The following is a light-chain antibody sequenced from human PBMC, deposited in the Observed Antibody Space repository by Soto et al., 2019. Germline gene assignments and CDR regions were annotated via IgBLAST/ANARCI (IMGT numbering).Light chain of an antibody. CDR3: HQYNNWPPGST. V-gene: IGKV3-15*01. CDR1: QRVSTN. J-gene: IGKJ4*01. CDR2: GAS. Sequence: EIVMTQSPATLSVSPGERATLSCRASQRVSTNLAWYQQNAGQAPRLLIYGASTRATGIPARFSGSGSGTEFELTFGRMQFEDFAVYFCHQYNNWPPGSTFGGGTKVEIK.